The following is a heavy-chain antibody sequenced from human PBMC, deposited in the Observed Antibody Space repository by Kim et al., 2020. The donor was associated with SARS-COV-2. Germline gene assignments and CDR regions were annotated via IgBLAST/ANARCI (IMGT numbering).Heavy chain of an antibody. Sequence: GGSLRLSCAASGFTFSSYSMNWVRQAPGKGLEWVSSISSSSSYIYYADSVKGRFTISRDNAKNSLYLQMNSLRAEDTAVYYCARGGPTYTTVTTVIDYWGQGTLVTVSS. V-gene: IGHV3-21*01. CDR1: GFTFSSYS. CDR2: ISSSSSYI. CDR3: ARGGPTYTTVTTVIDY. D-gene: IGHD4-17*01. J-gene: IGHJ4*02.